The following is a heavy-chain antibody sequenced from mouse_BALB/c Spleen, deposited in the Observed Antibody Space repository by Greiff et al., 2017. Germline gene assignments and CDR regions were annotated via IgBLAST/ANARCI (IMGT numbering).Heavy chain of an antibody. CDR2: SRNKANDYTT. CDR1: GFTFSDFY. CDR3: ARDAGDGGWDLDV. V-gene: IGHV7-1*02. Sequence: EVQVVESGGGLVQPGGSLRLSCATSGFTFSDFYMEWVRQPPGKRLEWIAASRNKANDYTTEYSASVKGRFIVSRDTSQSILYLQMNALRAEDTAIYYGARDAGDGGWDLDVWGAGTTVTVSS. J-gene: IGHJ1*01. D-gene: IGHD2-13*01.